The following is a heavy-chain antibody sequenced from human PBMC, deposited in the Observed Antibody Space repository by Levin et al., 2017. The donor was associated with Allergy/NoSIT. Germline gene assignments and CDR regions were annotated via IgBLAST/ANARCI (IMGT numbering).Heavy chain of an antibody. D-gene: IGHD2-15*01. J-gene: IGHJ4*02. V-gene: IGHV3-66*01. CDR3: TRSRDCSGGACYRGVFDY. Sequence: PGGSLRLSCAASGITVSSHYMSWVRQAPGRGLEWVSSIYSGGTTYYADSVKGRFTISRDNSKSTLYLQMNTLRVEDTAVYYCTRSRDCSGGACYRGVFDYWGQGILVTASS. CDR2: IYSGGTT. CDR1: GITVSSHY.